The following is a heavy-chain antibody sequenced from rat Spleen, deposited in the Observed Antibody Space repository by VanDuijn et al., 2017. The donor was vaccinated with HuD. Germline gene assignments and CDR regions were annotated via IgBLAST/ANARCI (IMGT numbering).Heavy chain of an antibody. CDR2: ISYEGSST. CDR3: ARHPLIHTMGITTGLFDY. V-gene: IGHV5-22*01. D-gene: IGHD1-9*01. CDR1: GFTFSDYY. Sequence: EVQLVESGGGLVQPGRSLKLSCAASGFTFSDYYMAWVRQAPKKGLEWVASISYEGSSTYYGDSVKGRFTISRDNAKSTLYLQMNSLRSEDTATYYCARHPLIHTMGITTGLFDYWGQGVMVTVSS. J-gene: IGHJ2*01.